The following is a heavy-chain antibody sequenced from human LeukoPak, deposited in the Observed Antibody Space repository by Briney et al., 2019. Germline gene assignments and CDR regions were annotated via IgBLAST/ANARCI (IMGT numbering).Heavy chain of an antibody. D-gene: IGHD3/OR15-3a*01. V-gene: IGHV4-39*01. CDR2: IYYTGST. CDR3: ARNFRTDIRIDY. Sequence: PSETLSLTCTVSGGSISSNTHYWVWVRQPPGKGLEWIGSIYYTGSTCFSPSLKSRVAISVDTSKSQFSLKLSSVTAADTAVYFCARNFRTDIRIDYWGQGTLVTVSP. J-gene: IGHJ4*02. CDR1: GGSISSNTHY.